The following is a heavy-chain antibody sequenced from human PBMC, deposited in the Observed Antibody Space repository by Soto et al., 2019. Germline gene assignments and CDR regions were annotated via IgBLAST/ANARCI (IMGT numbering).Heavy chain of an antibody. J-gene: IGHJ6*02. D-gene: IGHD1-1*01. CDR2: IRGSGGSI. CDR3: VKGYWKGDV. Sequence: EVQLLESGGGLVQPGGSLRLSCAASGFTFSTYAMNWVRQAPGNGLEWVSAIRGSGGSIHYADSVKGRITYSRDNSKNTLYLQMNSLRDEDTAVYHCVKGYWKGDVWGQGTTVTVSS. CDR1: GFTFSTYA. V-gene: IGHV3-23*01.